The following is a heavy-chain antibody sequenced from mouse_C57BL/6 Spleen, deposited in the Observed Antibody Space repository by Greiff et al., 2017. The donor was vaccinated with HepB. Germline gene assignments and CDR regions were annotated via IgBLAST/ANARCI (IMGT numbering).Heavy chain of an antibody. V-gene: IGHV1-61*01. J-gene: IGHJ3*01. CDR3: ARLDGYYWFAY. CDR2: IYPSDSET. CDR1: GYTFTSYW. D-gene: IGHD2-3*01. Sequence: VQLQQPGAELVRPGSSVKLSCKASGYTFTSYWMDWVKQRPGQGLEWIGKIYPSDSETHYNQKFKDKATLTVDKSSSTAYMQLSSLTSEDSAVYYCARLDGYYWFAYWGQGTLVTVSA.